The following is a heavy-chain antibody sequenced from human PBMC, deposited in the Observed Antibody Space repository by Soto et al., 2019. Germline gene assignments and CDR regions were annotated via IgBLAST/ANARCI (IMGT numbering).Heavy chain of an antibody. J-gene: IGHJ4*02. Sequence: GGSLRLSCAASGFTFSSYSMNWVRQAPGKGLEWVSSISSSSSYIYYADSVKGRFTISRDNAKNSLYLQMNSLRAEDTAVYYCATVAGTFPFDYWGQGTLVTVSS. D-gene: IGHD6-19*01. V-gene: IGHV3-21*01. CDR3: ATVAGTFPFDY. CDR2: ISSSSSYI. CDR1: GFTFSSYS.